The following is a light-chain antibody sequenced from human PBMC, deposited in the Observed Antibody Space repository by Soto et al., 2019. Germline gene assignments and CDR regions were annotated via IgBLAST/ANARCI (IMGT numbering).Light chain of an antibody. J-gene: IGKJ1*01. Sequence: DIVMTQTPLSLSVTPGQPASISCKSSQSLLHSDGKTYLYWYLQRSGHPPQLLIHEDSNRFSGVPDRFSGSGSGTDFTLEISRVEAEDVGIYYCMQSIQLPRTFGQGTKVEIK. CDR1: QSLLHSDGKTY. CDR2: EDS. V-gene: IGKV2D-29*01. CDR3: MQSIQLPRT.